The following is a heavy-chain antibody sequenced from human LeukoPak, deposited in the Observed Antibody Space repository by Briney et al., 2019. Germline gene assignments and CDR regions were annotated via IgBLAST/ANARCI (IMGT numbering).Heavy chain of an antibody. CDR3: ARDPQLGPFDY. Sequence: SETLSLTCTVSGGSISSYYWSWIRQPAGKGLEWIGRIYTSGRTNYNPSLRSRVTMSVDTSKKQFSLKLSSVTAADTAVYYCARDPQLGPFDYWGQGTLVTVSS. D-gene: IGHD6-6*01. CDR1: GGSISSYY. V-gene: IGHV4-4*07. CDR2: IYTSGRT. J-gene: IGHJ4*02.